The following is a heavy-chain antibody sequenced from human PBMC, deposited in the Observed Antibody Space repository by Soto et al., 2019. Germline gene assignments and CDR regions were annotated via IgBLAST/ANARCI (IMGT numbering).Heavy chain of an antibody. Sequence: QVQLVQSGTEEKKPGASVKVSCKASGYTFTSYDMHWVRQAPGQRLEWMGWINAGNGNTKYSQKFQGRVTITRDTSASTAYMELSSLRSEDTAVYSCSRDKITVILAYWGQGTLVTVSS. J-gene: IGHJ4*02. D-gene: IGHD1-20*01. CDR3: SRDKITVILAY. CDR1: GYTFTSYD. CDR2: INAGNGNT. V-gene: IGHV1-3*05.